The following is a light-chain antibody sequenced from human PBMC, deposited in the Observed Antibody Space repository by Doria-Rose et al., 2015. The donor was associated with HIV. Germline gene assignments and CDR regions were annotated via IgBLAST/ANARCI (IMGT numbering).Light chain of an antibody. V-gene: IGKV3-20*01. CDR2: DGS. CDR3: RQYGTSWT. CDR1: QSFSSTY. Sequence: TQSPGTLSLSPGERATLSCRASQSFSSTYLAWYQQKPGQAPSLLIYDGSTRATGIPDRSSASGSGTDFTLTINRLEPEDFALYYCRQYGTSWTFGQGTKVEI. J-gene: IGKJ1*01.